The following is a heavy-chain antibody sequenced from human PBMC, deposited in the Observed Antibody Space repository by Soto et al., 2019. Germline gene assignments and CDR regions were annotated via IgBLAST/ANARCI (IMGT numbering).Heavy chain of an antibody. V-gene: IGHV3-13*01. CDR1: GFTFSSYD. J-gene: IGHJ3*02. D-gene: IGHD6-13*01. CDR2: IGTAGDT. CDR3: ARIQQSGSSWYEDAFDI. Sequence: PGGSLRLSCAASGFTFSSYDMHWVRQATGKGLEWVSAIGTAGDTYYPGSVKGRFTISRENAKNSLYLQMTNMDPVDTATYYCARIQQSGSSWYEDAFDIWGQGTMVTVSS.